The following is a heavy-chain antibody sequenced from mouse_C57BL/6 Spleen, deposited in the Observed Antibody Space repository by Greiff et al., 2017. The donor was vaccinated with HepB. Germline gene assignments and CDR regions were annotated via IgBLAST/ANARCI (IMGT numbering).Heavy chain of an antibody. Sequence: EVKLVESGPELVKPGASVKISCKASGYSFTDYNMNWVKQSNGKSLEWIGVINPNYGTTSYNQKFKGKATLTVDQSSSTAYMQLNSLTSEDSAVYYCARGYDSNYDWFAYWGQGTLVTVSA. CDR2: INPNYGTT. D-gene: IGHD2-5*01. J-gene: IGHJ3*01. V-gene: IGHV1-39*01. CDR1: GYSFTDYN. CDR3: ARGYDSNYDWFAY.